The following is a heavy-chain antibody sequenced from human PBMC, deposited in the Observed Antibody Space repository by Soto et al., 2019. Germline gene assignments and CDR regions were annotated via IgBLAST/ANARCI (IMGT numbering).Heavy chain of an antibody. Sequence: QIQLVQSGPEVKEPGASVKVSCKAFGYTFKTYGIVWVRQAPGQGLEWMGWISPYNGDTLYAKNVLGRVTLTTDTPTSTAYMEMRSLRSDDTAVYYCARVPSYHPEDQWGQGTLVTVSS. CDR3: ARVPSYHPEDQ. CDR2: ISPYNGDT. D-gene: IGHD2-2*01. V-gene: IGHV1-18*01. CDR1: GYTFKTYG. J-gene: IGHJ4*02.